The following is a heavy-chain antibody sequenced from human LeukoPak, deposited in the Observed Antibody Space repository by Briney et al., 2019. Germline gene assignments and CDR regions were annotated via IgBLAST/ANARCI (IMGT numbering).Heavy chain of an antibody. J-gene: IGHJ4*02. CDR3: AKDSGYSSSWFDY. D-gene: IGHD6-13*01. CDR2: ISWNSGSI. CDR1: GFIFDDYA. Sequence: GGSLRLSCAASGFIFDDYAMHWVRQAPGKGLEWVSGISWNSGSIGYADSVKGRFTISRDNAKNSLYLQMNSLRAEDTALYYCAKDSGYSSSWFDYWGQGTLVTVSS. V-gene: IGHV3-9*01.